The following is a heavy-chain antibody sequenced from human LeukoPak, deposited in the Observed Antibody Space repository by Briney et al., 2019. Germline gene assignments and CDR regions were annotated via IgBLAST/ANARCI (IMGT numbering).Heavy chain of an antibody. CDR2: IYYSGST. D-gene: IGHD2-15*01. CDR1: GGSISSHY. J-gene: IGHJ6*03. CDR3: ALGPASGSSSLYYYYYYYMDV. V-gene: IGHV4-59*11. Sequence: PSETLSLTCTVSGGSISSHYWSWIRQPPGKGLEWIGYIYYSGSTNYNPSLKSRVTISVDTSKNQFSLKLSSVTAADTAVYYCALGPASGSSSLYYYYYYYMDVWGKGTTVTVSS.